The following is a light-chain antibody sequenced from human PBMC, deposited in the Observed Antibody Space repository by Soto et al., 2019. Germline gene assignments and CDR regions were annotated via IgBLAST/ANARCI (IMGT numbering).Light chain of an antibody. CDR3: SSYTSSSTPHVV. CDR2: DVS. J-gene: IGLJ2*01. V-gene: IGLV2-14*01. Sequence: QSALTQPASVSGSPGQSITISGTGTSSDVGGYNYVSWYQQHPGKAPKLMIYDVSNRPSGVSNRVSGSKSSNTASLTISGLEAEDEADYYCSSYTSSSTPHVVFGGGTQLTVL. CDR1: SSDVGGYNY.